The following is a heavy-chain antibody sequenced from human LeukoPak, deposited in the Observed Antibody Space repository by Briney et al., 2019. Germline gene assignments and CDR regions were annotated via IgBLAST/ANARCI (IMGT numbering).Heavy chain of an antibody. Sequence: ASAKVSCKASGYTFTGYYMHWVRQAPGQGLEWMGWINPNSGGTNYAQKFQGRVTMTRDTSISTAYMELSRLRSDDTAVYYCARDVVVPAAMRGDFDYWGQGTLVTVSS. D-gene: IGHD2-2*01. CDR2: INPNSGGT. CDR3: ARDVVVPAAMRGDFDY. CDR1: GYTFTGYY. V-gene: IGHV1-2*02. J-gene: IGHJ4*02.